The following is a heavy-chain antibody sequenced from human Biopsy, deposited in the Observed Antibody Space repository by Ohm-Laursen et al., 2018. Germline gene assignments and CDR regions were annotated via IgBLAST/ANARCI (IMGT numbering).Heavy chain of an antibody. J-gene: IGHJ4*02. V-gene: IGHV1-69*06. D-gene: IGHD6-25*01. CDR2: IIPITRTV. Sequence: GSSVKVSCKASGGGFKSYALSWVRQAPGQGLEWLGGIIPITRTVKSAQRLEGRLTITADTSTDTAFLELSSLRAEDTAVYYCAGTRSSGFVLQTPRLFDYWGPGTLVTVSS. CDR1: GGGFKSYA. CDR3: AGTRSSGFVLQTPRLFDY.